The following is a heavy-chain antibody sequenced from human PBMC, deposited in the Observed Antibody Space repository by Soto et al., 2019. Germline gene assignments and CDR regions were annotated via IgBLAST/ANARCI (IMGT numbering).Heavy chain of an antibody. CDR2: INHSGST. D-gene: IGHD3-16*02. V-gene: IGHV4-34*01. CDR3: ARGRGMITFGGVIVKRGVFDY. J-gene: IGHJ4*02. CDR1: GGSFSGYY. Sequence: PSETLSLTCAVYGGSFSGYYWSWIRQPPGKGLEWIGEINHSGSTNYNPSLKSRVTISVDTSKNQFSLKLSSVTAADTAVYYCARGRGMITFGGVIVKRGVFDYWGQGTLVTVSS.